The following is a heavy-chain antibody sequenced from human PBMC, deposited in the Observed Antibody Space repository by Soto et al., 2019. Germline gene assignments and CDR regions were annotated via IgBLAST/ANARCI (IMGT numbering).Heavy chain of an antibody. D-gene: IGHD2-21*01. V-gene: IGHV3-33*01. Sequence: GGSLRLSCAASGFTLSSYGMNWVGQAPGKGLEWVAVILYYGSKTYYSDSVKGLFTISRDNSKSTLYLQINSLRAEDTALYYCACPLDQHHFPFAMDVWGQGSPVTVSS. J-gene: IGHJ6*01. CDR3: ACPLDQHHFPFAMDV. CDR1: GFTLSSYG. CDR2: ILYYGSKT.